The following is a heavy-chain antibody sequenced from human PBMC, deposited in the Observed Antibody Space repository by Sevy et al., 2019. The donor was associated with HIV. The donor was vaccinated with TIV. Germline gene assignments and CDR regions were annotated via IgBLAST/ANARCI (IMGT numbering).Heavy chain of an antibody. V-gene: IGHV3-21*01. D-gene: IGHD3-10*01. J-gene: IGHJ3*01. CDR2: ISYSRNYI. Sequence: GGSLRLSCTASGFSFSSYMMNWVRQAPGKGLEWVASISYSRNYIYYADSLKGRFTISRDNAKNSLFLQMNSLRADDTAVYYCARPYGSGSWEAFDVWGQRTMVTVSS. CDR1: GFSFSSYM. CDR3: ARPYGSGSWEAFDV.